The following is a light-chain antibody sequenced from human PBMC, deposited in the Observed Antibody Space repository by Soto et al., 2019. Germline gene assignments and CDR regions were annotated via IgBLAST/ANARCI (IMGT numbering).Light chain of an antibody. CDR1: SSDVGSYIY. CDR3: SSYTSSSTLRV. V-gene: IGLV2-14*03. Sequence: QSALTQPASVSGSPGQSITISCTGTSSDVGSYIYVSWYQQHPGKAPKLMIYDVSNRPSGVSSRFSGSKSGNTASLTISGLQAEDEADYYCSSYTSSSTLRVFGTGTKLTVL. CDR2: DVS. J-gene: IGLJ1*01.